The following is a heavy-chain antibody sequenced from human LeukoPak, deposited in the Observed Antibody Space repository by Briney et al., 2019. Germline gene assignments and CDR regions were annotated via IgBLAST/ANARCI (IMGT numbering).Heavy chain of an antibody. Sequence: PSETLSLTCSVSGGTISRDYWSWIRQPPGKGLEWIGCIYYSGSTNYNPSLKSRVTISVDTSKNQFSLKLSSVTAADTAVYYCARLFGYCSGGSCYSDQGYFDYWGQGTLVTVSS. V-gene: IGHV4-59*01. CDR3: ARLFGYCSGGSCYSDQGYFDY. CDR2: IYYSGST. D-gene: IGHD2-15*01. J-gene: IGHJ4*02. CDR1: GGTISRDY.